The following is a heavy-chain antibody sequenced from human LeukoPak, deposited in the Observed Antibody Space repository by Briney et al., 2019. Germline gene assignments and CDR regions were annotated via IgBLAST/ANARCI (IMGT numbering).Heavy chain of an antibody. CDR2: IYYSGST. CDR3: AGGGATDY. J-gene: IGHJ4*02. D-gene: IGHD1-26*01. CDR1: GGSISGYY. Sequence: SETLSLTCTVSGGSISGYYWSWIRQPPGKGLEWIGYIYYSGSTNYNPSLKSRVTISVDTSKNQFSLKLSSVTAADTAVYYCAGGGATDYWGQGTLVTVSS. V-gene: IGHV4-59*08.